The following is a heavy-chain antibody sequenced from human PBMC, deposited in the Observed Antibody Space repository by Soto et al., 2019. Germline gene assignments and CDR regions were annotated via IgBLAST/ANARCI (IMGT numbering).Heavy chain of an antibody. CDR2: MNPNSGNT. Sequence: ASVKVSCKASGYTFTSYDINWVRQATGQGLEWMGWMNPNSGNTGYAQKFQGRVTMTRNTSISTAYMELSSLRSEDTAVYYCARAPPRGPYYYYYYMDVWGKGTKVTVSS. V-gene: IGHV1-8*01. CDR1: GYTFTSYD. CDR3: ARAPPRGPYYYYYYMDV. J-gene: IGHJ6*03.